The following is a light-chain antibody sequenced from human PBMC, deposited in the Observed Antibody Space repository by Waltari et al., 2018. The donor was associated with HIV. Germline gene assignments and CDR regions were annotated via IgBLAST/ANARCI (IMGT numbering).Light chain of an antibody. Sequence: DTQMTQSPSTLSASVGDRVTITCRASQSLSHWLARYLQKPGKAPKLLIYKASSLESGVPSRFSGSGSGTEFTLTISSLHPDDFATYYCQQYNSYPWTFGQGTKVEIE. CDR3: QQYNSYPWT. J-gene: IGKJ1*01. CDR1: QSLSHW. V-gene: IGKV1-5*03. CDR2: KAS.